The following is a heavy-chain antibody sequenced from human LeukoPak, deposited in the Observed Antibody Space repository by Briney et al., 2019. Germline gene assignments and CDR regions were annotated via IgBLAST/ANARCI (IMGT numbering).Heavy chain of an antibody. Sequence: ASVKVSCKASGYTFTSYYMHWVRQAPGQGLEWMGIINPSGGSTSYAQKFQGRITMTRDTSTSTVYMELSSLRSEDTAVYYCARSDNMERTRTLWFGESFNWLDPWGQGTLVTVSS. CDR2: INPSGGST. D-gene: IGHD3-10*01. V-gene: IGHV1-46*01. CDR3: ARSDNMERTRTLWFGESFNWLDP. CDR1: GYTFTSYY. J-gene: IGHJ5*02.